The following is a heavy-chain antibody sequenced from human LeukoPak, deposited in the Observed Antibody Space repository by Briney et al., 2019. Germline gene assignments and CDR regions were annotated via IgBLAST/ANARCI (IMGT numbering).Heavy chain of an antibody. CDR1: GGSFSGYY. Sequence: SETLSLTCAVYGGSFSGYYWSWIRQPPGKGLEWIGNIFYSGSTYYSPSLKSRVTISVDTSKNQFSLRLSSVTAADTAVYYCARVTGYMIEDYFDYWGQGTLVTVSS. J-gene: IGHJ4*02. CDR2: IFYSGST. D-gene: IGHD3-22*01. CDR3: ARVTGYMIEDYFDY. V-gene: IGHV4-34*12.